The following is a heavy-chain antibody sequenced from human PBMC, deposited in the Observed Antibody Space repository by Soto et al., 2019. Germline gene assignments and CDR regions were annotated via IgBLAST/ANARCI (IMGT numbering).Heavy chain of an antibody. CDR1: GYTFTSYE. Sequence: QVQLLQSGAEVKKPGASVKVSCKASGYTFTSYEINWVRQATGQGLEYLGWMNPDSGKTAYVKKFQGRVTMTWDTSISTAYMELSSLRSEDTAVYFCARGIKYGAYSRWFDPWGQGTLVTVSS. V-gene: IGHV1-8*01. CDR3: ARGIKYGAYSRWFDP. J-gene: IGHJ5*02. CDR2: MNPDSGKT. D-gene: IGHD4-17*01.